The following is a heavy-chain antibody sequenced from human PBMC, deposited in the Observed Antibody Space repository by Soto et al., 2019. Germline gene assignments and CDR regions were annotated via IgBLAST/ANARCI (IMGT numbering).Heavy chain of an antibody. CDR1: GYRFSTYG. CDR3: ARERYVASRHSHYDS. D-gene: IGHD6-6*01. Sequence: ASVKVSCKASGYRFSTYGINWVRQAPGQGPEWLGWTSTNNDDRNYAQKFRGRVTFTTDTSTSTAYMELRSLISDDTAVYFCARERYVASRHSHYDSWGQGTQVTVSS. J-gene: IGHJ4*02. CDR2: TSTNNDDR. V-gene: IGHV1-18*04.